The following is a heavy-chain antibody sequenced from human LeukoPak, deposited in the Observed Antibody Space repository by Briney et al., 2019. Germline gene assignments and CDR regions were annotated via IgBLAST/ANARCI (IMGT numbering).Heavy chain of an antibody. CDR2: IRSKAYGGTT. Sequence: GGSLRLSCTASGFTFGDYAMSWVRQAPGKGLEWVGFIRSKAYGGTTEYAASVKGRFTISRDDSKSIAYLQMNSLKTEDTAVYYCTRAVVVITTVPDYWGQGTVVSVSS. V-gene: IGHV3-49*04. J-gene: IGHJ4*02. CDR3: TRAVVVITTVPDY. CDR1: GFTFGDYA. D-gene: IGHD3-22*01.